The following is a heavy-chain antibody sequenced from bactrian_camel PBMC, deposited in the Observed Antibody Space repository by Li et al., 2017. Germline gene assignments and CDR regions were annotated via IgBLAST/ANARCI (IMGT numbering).Heavy chain of an antibody. D-gene: IGHD5*01. CDR2: IYSDGSRT. CDR1: GFTISTYY. J-gene: IGHJ4*01. CDR3: ATRQPSMGWVIDY. Sequence: HVQLVESGGGLVQPGGSLRLSCAASGFTISTYYMSWVRQAPGKGLEWVSSIYSDGSRTYYADSVKVRFTISRDNARNTVYLQMNSLKSEDTALYYCATRQPSMGWVIDYWGQGTQVTVS. V-gene: IGHV3-2*01.